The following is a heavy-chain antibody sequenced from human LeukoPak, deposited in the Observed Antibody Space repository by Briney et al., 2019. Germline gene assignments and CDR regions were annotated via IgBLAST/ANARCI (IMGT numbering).Heavy chain of an antibody. J-gene: IGHJ4*02. V-gene: IGHV3-74*01. CDR3: ARDLVSGSGSYGH. CDR1: GSTFGSYW. CDR2: ISGDGGT. Sequence: GGSLRLSCVASGSTFGSYWMHWVRQAPGKGPAWVSRISGDGGTYYADSVKGRFTISRDNAKNTLYLQMNSLRAEDTAVYYCARDLVSGSGSYGHWGQGTLVTVSS. D-gene: IGHD3-10*01.